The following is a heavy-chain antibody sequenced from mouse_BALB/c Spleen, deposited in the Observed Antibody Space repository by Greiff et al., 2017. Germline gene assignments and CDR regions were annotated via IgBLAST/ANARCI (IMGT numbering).Heavy chain of an antibody. J-gene: IGHJ4*01. Sequence: EVKLMESGAELVKPGASVKLSCTASGFNIKDTYMHWVKQRPEQGLEWIGRIDPANGNTKYDPKFQGKATITADTSSNTAYLQLSSLTSEDTAVYYCASPGAMDYWGQGTSVTVSS. V-gene: IGHV14-3*02. CDR2: IDPANGNT. CDR1: GFNIKDTY. CDR3: ASPGAMDY.